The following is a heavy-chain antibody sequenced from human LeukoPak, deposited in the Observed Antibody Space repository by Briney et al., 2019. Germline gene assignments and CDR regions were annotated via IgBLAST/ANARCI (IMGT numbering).Heavy chain of an antibody. CDR1: GFTFSSYW. CDR3: AKDESITWPYVWASLAARRLAGFDY. V-gene: IGHV3-74*01. J-gene: IGHJ4*02. Sequence: GGSLRLSCAASGFTFSSYWMHWVRQAPGKGLVWVSRINSDGSSTSYADSVKGRFTISRDNAKNTLYLQMNSLRAEDTAVYYCAKDESITWPYVWASLAARRLAGFDYCGQLTLVTFS. D-gene: IGHD3-16*01. CDR2: INSDGSST.